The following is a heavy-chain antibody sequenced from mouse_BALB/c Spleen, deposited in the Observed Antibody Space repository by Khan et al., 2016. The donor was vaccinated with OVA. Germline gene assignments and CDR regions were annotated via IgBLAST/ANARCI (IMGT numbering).Heavy chain of an antibody. Sequence: EVKLMESGGDLVKPGGSLKLSCAASGFTFSSYSMSWVRQTPDKRLEWVATISSGGDYTYYPDSVKGRFTIPRDNARNTLYLQMSSLKSEDTAMYYCASHLTGSFAYWGQGTLVTVSA. CDR3: ASHLTGSFAY. J-gene: IGHJ3*01. V-gene: IGHV5-6*01. D-gene: IGHD4-1*01. CDR2: ISSGGDYT. CDR1: GFTFSSYS.